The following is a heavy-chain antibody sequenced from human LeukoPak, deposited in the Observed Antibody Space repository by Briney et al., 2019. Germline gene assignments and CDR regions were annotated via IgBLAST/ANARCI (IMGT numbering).Heavy chain of an antibody. CDR3: AKSVYTIIAVTEGATNWFDP. Sequence: GASVKVSCKASGYTFTGYYMHWVRQAPGQGLEWMGIINPSGGSTRYAQKFQGRLTMTRDTSTSTVYMELSSLRSEDTAVYYCAKSVYTIIAVTEGATNWFDPWGEGTLVTVSS. CDR2: INPSGGST. J-gene: IGHJ5*02. CDR1: GYTFTGYY. D-gene: IGHD6-19*01. V-gene: IGHV1-46*01.